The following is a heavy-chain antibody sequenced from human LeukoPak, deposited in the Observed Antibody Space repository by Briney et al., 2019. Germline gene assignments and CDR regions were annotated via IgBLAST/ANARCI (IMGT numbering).Heavy chain of an antibody. Sequence: GGSLRLSCAASGFTFSSYAMSWVRQAPGKGLEWVSAISGSSSYIYYADSVKGRFTISRDNAKNSLYLQMNSLRAEDTAVYYCARDHDYSNYVFDYWGQGTLVTVSS. CDR1: GFTFSSYA. CDR3: ARDHDYSNYVFDY. J-gene: IGHJ4*02. V-gene: IGHV3-21*01. CDR2: ISGSSSYI. D-gene: IGHD4-11*01.